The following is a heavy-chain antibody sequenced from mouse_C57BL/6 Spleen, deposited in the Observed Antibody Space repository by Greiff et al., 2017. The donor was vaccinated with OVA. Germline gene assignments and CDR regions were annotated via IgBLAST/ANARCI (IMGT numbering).Heavy chain of an antibody. CDR3: ARRGYYYGYYAMDY. J-gene: IGHJ4*01. CDR1: GYTFTSYW. CDR2: IDPSDSYT. D-gene: IGHD1-1*01. V-gene: IGHV1-50*01. Sequence: QVQLQQPGAELVQPGASVKLSCKASGYTFTSYWMQWVKQRPGQGLEWIGEIDPSDSYTNYNHKFKGKATLTVDTSSSTAYMQLSSLTSEDSAVYYCARRGYYYGYYAMDYWGQGTSVTVSS.